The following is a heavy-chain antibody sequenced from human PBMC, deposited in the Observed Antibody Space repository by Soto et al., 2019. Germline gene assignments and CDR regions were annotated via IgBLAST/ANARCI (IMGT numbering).Heavy chain of an antibody. D-gene: IGHD1-1*01. CDR1: GFTFSSYA. CDR3: ASFNDDDYYYYYYGMDV. Sequence: EVQLLESGGGLVQPGGSLRLSCAASGFTFSSYAMSWVRQAPGKGLEWVSAISGSGGSTYYADSVKGRFTISRDNSKNTLYLQMNSLRAEDTAVYYCASFNDDDYYYYYYGMDVWGQGTTVTVSS. V-gene: IGHV3-23*01. J-gene: IGHJ6*02. CDR2: ISGSGGST.